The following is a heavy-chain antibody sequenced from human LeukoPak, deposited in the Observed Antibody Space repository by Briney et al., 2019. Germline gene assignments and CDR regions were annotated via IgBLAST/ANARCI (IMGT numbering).Heavy chain of an antibody. Sequence: SETLSLTCTVSGGSISSSSFYWGWIRQPPGKGLECIGSIYYSGRTYYNPSLKSRVTISVDTSKNQFSLKLSSVTAPYTAVYYCAKTGPFDCLVRFDYWGQGTLVTVTS. J-gene: IGHJ4*02. CDR2: IYYSGRT. CDR3: AKTGPFDCLVRFDY. D-gene: IGHD3-9*01. CDR1: GGSISSSSFY. V-gene: IGHV4-39*01.